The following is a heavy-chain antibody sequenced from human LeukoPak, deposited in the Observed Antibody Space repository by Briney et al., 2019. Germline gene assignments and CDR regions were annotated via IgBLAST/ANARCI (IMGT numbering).Heavy chain of an antibody. J-gene: IGHJ3*02. CDR2: IRYDGTFK. Sequence: GGSLRLSCAASGFTFSHYDIHWVRQAPGKGLDWVALIRYDGTFKSYADSVRGRFTVSRDNSINALYLQMNSLRTEDTAVYYCAKRYYDFLSGFLEAFDIWGQGTMVTVSS. D-gene: IGHD3-3*01. V-gene: IGHV3-30*02. CDR3: AKRYYDFLSGFLEAFDI. CDR1: GFTFSHYD.